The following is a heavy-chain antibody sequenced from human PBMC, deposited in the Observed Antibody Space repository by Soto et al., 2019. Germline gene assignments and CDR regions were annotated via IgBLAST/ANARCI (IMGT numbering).Heavy chain of an antibody. J-gene: IGHJ4*02. CDR2: ISDSRSNR. CDR1: GVTFSSDV. CDR3: AREKPTTTCFDF. Sequence: PGGSLRLSCVASGVTFSSDVMIWVRQAPGQGLEWVAIISDSRSNRYYTDSVNVRFTISRDNSQNTLYLQMNSLRAEDMVVYYCAREKPTTTCFDFWGQGALVTVSS. D-gene: IGHD1-1*01. V-gene: IGHV3-23*01.